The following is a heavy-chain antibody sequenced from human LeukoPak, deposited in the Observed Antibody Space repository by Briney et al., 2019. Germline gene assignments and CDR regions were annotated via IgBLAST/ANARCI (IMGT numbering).Heavy chain of an antibody. D-gene: IGHD2-2*02. Sequence: ASVKVSCKVSGYTLTELSMHWVRQAPGKGLEWMGGFDPEDGETIYAQKFQGRVTMTEDTSTDTAYMELSSLRSEDTAVYYCARHIVVVPAAISGAYGMDVWGQGTTVTVSS. V-gene: IGHV1-24*01. CDR1: GYTLTELS. CDR3: ARHIVVVPAAISGAYGMDV. CDR2: FDPEDGET. J-gene: IGHJ6*02.